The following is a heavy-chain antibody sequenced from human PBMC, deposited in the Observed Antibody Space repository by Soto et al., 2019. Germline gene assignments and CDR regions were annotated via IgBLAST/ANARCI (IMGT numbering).Heavy chain of an antibody. CDR2: ISSSSSTI. J-gene: IGHJ6*02. Sequence: EVQLVESGGGLVQPGGSLRLSCAASGFTFSSYSMNWVRQAPGKGLEWVSYISSSSSTIYYADSVKGRFTISRDNAKNSLYLQMNSLRDEDTAVYYCARAGGGSRTYYYYYGMDVWGQGTTVTVS. CDR3: ARAGGGSRTYYYYYGMDV. V-gene: IGHV3-48*02. D-gene: IGHD2-15*01. CDR1: GFTFSSYS.